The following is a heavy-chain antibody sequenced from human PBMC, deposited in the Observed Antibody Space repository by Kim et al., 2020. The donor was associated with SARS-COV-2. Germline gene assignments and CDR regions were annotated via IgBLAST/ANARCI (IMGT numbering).Heavy chain of an antibody. V-gene: IGHV4-59*01. D-gene: IGHD1-26*01. Sequence: PSRKSRVTISVDTSKNQVSLKLSSVTAADTAVYYCARPRWELRDGAFDIWGQGTMVTVSS. J-gene: IGHJ3*02. CDR3: ARPRWELRDGAFDI.